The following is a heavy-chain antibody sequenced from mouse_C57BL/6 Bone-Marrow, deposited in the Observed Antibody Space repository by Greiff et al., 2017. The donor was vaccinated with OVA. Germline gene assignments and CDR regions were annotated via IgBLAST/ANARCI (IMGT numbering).Heavy chain of an antibody. Sequence: QVQLQQSGAELLRPGTSVKLSCKASGYTFTSYWMHWVKQRPGQGLEWIGVIDPSDSYTNYNQKFKGKATLTVDTSSSTAYMQLSSLTSEDSAVYDCARWLLRSFDYGGQGTTLTVSS. CDR3: ARWLLRSFDY. CDR1: GYTFTSYW. J-gene: IGHJ2*01. D-gene: IGHD1-1*01. CDR2: IDPSDSYT. V-gene: IGHV1-59*01.